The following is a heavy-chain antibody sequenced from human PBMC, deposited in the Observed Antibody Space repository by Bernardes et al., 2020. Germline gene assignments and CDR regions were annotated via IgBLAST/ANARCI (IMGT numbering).Heavy chain of an antibody. Sequence: GGSLRLSCAVSGLTFSNSWMTWVRQAPGKGLEWVANIKQDGSEKYYVDSVKGRFTISRDNAKSSLFLQMNSLRAEDTAVYYCASVKRDDYKTYYFDYWGQGTLVTVAS. CDR3: ASVKRDDYKTYYFDY. CDR2: IKQDGSEK. CDR1: GLTFSNSW. J-gene: IGHJ4*02. V-gene: IGHV3-7*01. D-gene: IGHD3-16*01.